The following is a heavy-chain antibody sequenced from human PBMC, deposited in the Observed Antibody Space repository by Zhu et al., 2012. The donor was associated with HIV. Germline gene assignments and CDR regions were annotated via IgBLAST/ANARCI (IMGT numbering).Heavy chain of an antibody. CDR2: MYSSGGT. CDR1: GGSMSSHY. J-gene: IGHJ4*02. D-gene: IGHD1-1*01. Sequence: QVQLQESGPGLVKPSETLSLTCTVSGGSMSSHYWNWIRQPPGKGLQWIGYMYSSGGTKYNFSLKSRVAISLDTSNNQFSLTLSSVTTADTAVYYRARSVKGQLVFDSWGQGALVTVSS. V-gene: IGHV4-59*11. CDR3: ARSVKGQLVFDS.